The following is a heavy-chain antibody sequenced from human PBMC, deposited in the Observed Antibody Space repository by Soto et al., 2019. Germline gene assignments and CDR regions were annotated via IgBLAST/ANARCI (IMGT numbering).Heavy chain of an antibody. J-gene: IGHJ5*02. CDR2: IIPIFGTA. V-gene: IGHV1-69*01. CDR1: GGTFSSYA. D-gene: IGHD6-19*01. Sequence: QVQLVQSGAEVKKPGSSVKVSCKASGGTFSSYAISWVRQAPGQGLEWMGGIIPIFGTANYAQKFQGRVTITADESTRTAYMELSSLRPEGTAVYYCPTDTRQSRGPYNWYDPWGQGTLVTVSS. CDR3: PTDTRQSRGPYNWYDP.